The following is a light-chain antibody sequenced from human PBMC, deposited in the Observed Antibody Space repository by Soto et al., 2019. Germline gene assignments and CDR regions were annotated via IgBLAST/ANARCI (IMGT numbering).Light chain of an antibody. CDR1: QSVSSY. CDR2: DAS. V-gene: IGKV3-11*01. CDR3: QQRSNWPFT. Sequence: EIVLTQAPATLSCAPGERGTLSFRDIQSVSSYLAWYQQKPGQAPRLLIYDASNRATGIPARLSGTGSGTDLTLTISSLEPEDFAIYYCQQRSNWPFTFGQGTRLEN. J-gene: IGKJ5*01.